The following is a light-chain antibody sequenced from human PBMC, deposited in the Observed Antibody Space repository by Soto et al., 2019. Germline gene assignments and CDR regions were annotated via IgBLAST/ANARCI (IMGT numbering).Light chain of an antibody. CDR2: RNN. V-gene: IGLV1-47*01. J-gene: IGLJ3*02. CDR1: ISNLGSNF. CDR3: AAWDDSLSAVV. Sequence: QSVLTQPPSASGTPGQRVTISCSGSISNLGSNFIYWYQQLPGAAPKLLISRNNERPSGVPDRFSGSKSGTSGSLAISGLRSADEADYHCAAWDDSLSAVVFGGGTKLTVL.